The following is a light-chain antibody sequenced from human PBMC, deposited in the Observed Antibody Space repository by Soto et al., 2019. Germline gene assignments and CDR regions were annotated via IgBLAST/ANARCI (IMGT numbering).Light chain of an antibody. CDR3: QQYNLWPPYT. CDR2: GAS. J-gene: IGKJ2*01. CDR1: QSVSNN. Sequence: EIVMTHSPATLSVSPGERATLSCRASQSVSNNLAWYQQKPGQAPRLLIYGASTRATAIPARFSGSGSGTEFTLTISSLQSEDFAVYYCQQYNLWPPYTFGQGTKLQIK. V-gene: IGKV3-15*01.